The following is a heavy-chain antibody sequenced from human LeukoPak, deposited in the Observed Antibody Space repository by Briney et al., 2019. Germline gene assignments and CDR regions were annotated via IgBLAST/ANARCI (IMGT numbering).Heavy chain of an antibody. V-gene: IGHV3-33*01. CDR1: GXIFSNYG. Sequence: PGGSLRLSCAASGXIFSNYGMHWVRQAPGKGLEWVAGIWYDGYNKFYADSAKGRFTISRDNSKNTLYLQMSSLRAEDTALYYCARVSHYGSGYYYTLAYWGQGTLVTVSS. J-gene: IGHJ4*02. D-gene: IGHD3-10*01. CDR3: ARVSHYGSGYYYTLAY. CDR2: IWYDGYNK.